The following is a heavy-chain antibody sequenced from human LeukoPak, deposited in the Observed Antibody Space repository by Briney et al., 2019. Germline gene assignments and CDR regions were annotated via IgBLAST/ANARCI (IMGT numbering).Heavy chain of an antibody. V-gene: IGHV4-31*03. CDR2: IYYSGST. D-gene: IGHD6-13*01. CDR3: ARAKAAAGIGYYYYYMDV. J-gene: IGHJ6*03. Sequence: PSETLSLTCTVSGGSISSGGYYWSWIRQHPGKGLGWIGYIYYSGSTYYNPSLKSRVTISVDTSKNQFSLKLSSVTAADTAVYYCARAKAAAGIGYYYYYMDVWGKGTTVTVSS. CDR1: GGSISSGGYY.